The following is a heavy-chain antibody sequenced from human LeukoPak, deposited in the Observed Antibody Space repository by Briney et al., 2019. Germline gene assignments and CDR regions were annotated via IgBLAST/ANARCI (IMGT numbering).Heavy chain of an antibody. J-gene: IGHJ4*02. CDR2: IKQDGNKK. V-gene: IGHV3-7*04. CDR3: TRVGYIDEGIDY. Sequence: GGSLRLSCVASGFPFSSYWMTWVRQAPGKGLEWVANIKQDGNKKSYVDSVKGRFTISRDNAKNSLYLQMNSLRAEDTAIYYCTRVGYIDEGIDYWGQGTLVTVSS. CDR1: GFPFSSYW. D-gene: IGHD5-24*01.